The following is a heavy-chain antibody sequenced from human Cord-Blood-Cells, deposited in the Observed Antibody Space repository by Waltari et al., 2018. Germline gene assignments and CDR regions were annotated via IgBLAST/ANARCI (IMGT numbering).Heavy chain of an antibody. Sequence: QVQLQESGPGLVKPSETLSLTCTVSGGSISSFYWSWIRQPPGKGLEWIGYISYNGRTTYSPSLKSRVTISVDTSKNQFSLKLSSVTAADSAVYYCARDSPTYGMDVWGQGTTVTVSS. J-gene: IGHJ6*02. CDR1: GGSISSFY. CDR3: ARDSPTYGMDV. V-gene: IGHV4-59*01. CDR2: ISYNGRT.